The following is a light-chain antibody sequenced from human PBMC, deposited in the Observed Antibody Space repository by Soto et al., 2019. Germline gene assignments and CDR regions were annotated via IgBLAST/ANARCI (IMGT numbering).Light chain of an antibody. CDR3: AAWDGSLNAYV. CDR1: SSNIGNNA. CDR2: FDD. Sequence: QSVLTQPPSVSAAPRQRVTISCSGSSSNIGNNAVNWYQQLPGKAPKLLIYFDDLLPSGVSNRFSGSKSGTSASLAISGLQSEDEADYYYAAWDGSLNAYVFGTGTKLTVL. V-gene: IGLV1-36*01. J-gene: IGLJ1*01.